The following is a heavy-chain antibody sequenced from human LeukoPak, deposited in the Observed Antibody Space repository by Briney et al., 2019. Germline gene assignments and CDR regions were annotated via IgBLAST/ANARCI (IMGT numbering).Heavy chain of an antibody. CDR2: IRGKAYGGTT. CDR3: TREAYGSGSYYAPY. CDR1: GFTFGDYA. Sequence: PGGSLRLSCTASGFTFGDYAMSWFRQAPGKGLEWVGFIRGKAYGGTTEYAASVKGRFTISRDDSKSIAYLQMNSLKTEDTAVYYCTREAYGSGSYYAPYWGQGTLVTVSS. D-gene: IGHD3-10*01. V-gene: IGHV3-49*03. J-gene: IGHJ4*02.